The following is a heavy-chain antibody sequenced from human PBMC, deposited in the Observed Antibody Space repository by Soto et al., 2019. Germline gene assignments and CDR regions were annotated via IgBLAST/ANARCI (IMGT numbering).Heavy chain of an antibody. CDR1: GYSFTGYY. J-gene: IGHJ4*02. CDR3: ARGDYGTGGYPFPYFDY. Sequence: HEHLVQSGAEVKRPGASLKVSCKASGYSFTGYYLHWVRQAPGQGREWMGWINPDSGATNYAQNFQGRVTLTSDTSISTASMDLTSRTSDDTAVYYCARGDYGTGGYPFPYFDYWGQGTRVIVSS. D-gene: IGHD2-8*02. V-gene: IGHV1-2*02. CDR2: INPDSGAT.